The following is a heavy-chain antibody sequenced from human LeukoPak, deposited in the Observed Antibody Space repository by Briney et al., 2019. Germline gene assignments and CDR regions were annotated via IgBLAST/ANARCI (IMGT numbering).Heavy chain of an antibody. CDR2: ISGDGSAT. CDR3: ARTKGGPASTWAFDI. V-gene: IGHV3-74*01. J-gene: IGHJ3*02. D-gene: IGHD6-13*01. Sequence: TGGSLRLSCAASGFTFSTYWMHWIRQAPGKGLVWVSHISGDGSATTYADSMKGRFTVSRDNAKNTLYLQLSSLRAEDTALYYSARTKGGPASTWAFDIWGQGTMVTVS. CDR1: GFTFSTYW.